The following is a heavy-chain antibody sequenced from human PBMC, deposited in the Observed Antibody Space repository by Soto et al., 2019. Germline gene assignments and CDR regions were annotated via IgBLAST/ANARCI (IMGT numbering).Heavy chain of an antibody. Sequence: SVKVSCKASGGTFSSYAISWVRQAPGQGLEWMGGIIPIFGTANYAQKFQGRVTITADESPSTAYMELSSLRSEDTAVYYCARDGPWSGPRYYYYSMDVWGQGTTVTVS. CDR3: ARDGPWSGPRYYYYSMDV. D-gene: IGHD3-3*01. CDR2: IIPIFGTA. J-gene: IGHJ6*02. V-gene: IGHV1-69*13. CDR1: GGTFSSYA.